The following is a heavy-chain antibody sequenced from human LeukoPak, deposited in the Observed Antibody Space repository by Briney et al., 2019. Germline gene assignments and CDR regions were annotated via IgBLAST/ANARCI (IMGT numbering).Heavy chain of an antibody. CDR3: ARVTGYMIEDYFDS. CDR2: IYYSGST. D-gene: IGHD3-22*01. J-gene: IGHJ4*02. V-gene: IGHV4-59*01. Sequence: SETLSFTCTVSGGSISSYYWGWIRQPPGKGLQWIGYIYYSGSTNYNPSLKSRVTISVDRSKNQFSLKLRSVTAADTAVYYCARVTGYMIEDYFDSWGQGTLVTVSS. CDR1: GGSISSYY.